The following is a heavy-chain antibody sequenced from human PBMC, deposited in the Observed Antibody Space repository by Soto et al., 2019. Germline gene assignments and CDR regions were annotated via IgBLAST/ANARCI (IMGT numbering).Heavy chain of an antibody. CDR3: ARGALITRLGELSPLPLDY. D-gene: IGHD3-16*02. V-gene: IGHV4-31*03. CDR2: IYYSGST. Sequence: QVQLQESGPGLVKPSQTLSLTCTVSGGSISSGGYYWSWIRQHPGKGLEWIGYIYYSGSTYYNPSHXSRVTLSLDTXXNXFFXKLSSVTAADTAVYYFARGALITRLGELSPLPLDYWGQGTLFTVSS. CDR1: GGSISSGGYY. J-gene: IGHJ4*02.